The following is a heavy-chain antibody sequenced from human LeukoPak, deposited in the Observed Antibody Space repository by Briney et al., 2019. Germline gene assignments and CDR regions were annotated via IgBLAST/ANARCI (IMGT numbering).Heavy chain of an antibody. CDR1: GFTFSSSF. V-gene: IGHV3-74*01. Sequence: GGSLRLSCVASGFTFSSSFMDWVRQVPGKGLAWVSRTNPGNITTYADSVKGRSTISRDNAKNTLYLQMNSLRAEDTAVYYCARPFYFDSIDIWGQGTLVTVSS. CDR2: TNPGNIT. D-gene: IGHD3-22*01. J-gene: IGHJ4*02. CDR3: ARPFYFDSIDI.